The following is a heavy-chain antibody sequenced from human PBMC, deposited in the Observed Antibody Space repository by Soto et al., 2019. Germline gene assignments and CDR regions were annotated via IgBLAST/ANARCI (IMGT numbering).Heavy chain of an antibody. CDR3: ARATPLLWFGELLLEGFDY. J-gene: IGHJ4*02. CDR2: ISYDGSNK. Sequence: GGSLRLSCAASGFTFSSYAMSWVRQAPGKGLEWVAVISYDGSNKYYADSVKGRFTISRDNSKNTLYLQMNSLRAEDTAVYYCARATPLLWFGELLLEGFDYWGQGTLVTVSS. D-gene: IGHD3-10*01. V-gene: IGHV3-30-3*01. CDR1: GFTFSSYA.